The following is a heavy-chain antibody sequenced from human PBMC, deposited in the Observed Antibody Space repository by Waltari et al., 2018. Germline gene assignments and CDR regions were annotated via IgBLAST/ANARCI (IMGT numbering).Heavy chain of an antibody. D-gene: IGHD2-15*01. Sequence: QVQLQESGPGLVKPSETLSLTCAVSGYSISSGYYWGWIRQPPGKGLEWIGSIYHSGSTYDTPSLKSRVTISVDTSKNQFSLRRSSVTAADTAVYYCARGGLRYCSGGSCRAGGVDYWGQGTLVTVSS. V-gene: IGHV4-38-2*01. CDR3: ARGGLRYCSGGSCRAGGVDY. CDR1: GYSISSGYY. CDR2: IYHSGST. J-gene: IGHJ4*02.